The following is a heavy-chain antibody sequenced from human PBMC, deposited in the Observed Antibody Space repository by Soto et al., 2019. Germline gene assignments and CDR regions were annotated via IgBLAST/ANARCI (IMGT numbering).Heavy chain of an antibody. D-gene: IGHD3-16*01. CDR3: AHRPAMISFDY. CDR1: GYSFTTSGVG. CDR2: IFWDDDK. V-gene: IGHV2-5*02. Sequence: HITLKESGPTLVKPTQSLTLTCTFSGYSFTTSGVGVGWIRQPPGKALEWLALIFWDDDKRYSPSLNNRLTITKDISKNQVVLTMTNMDPVDTGTYYCAHRPAMISFDYWGQGTLVTVSS. J-gene: IGHJ4*02.